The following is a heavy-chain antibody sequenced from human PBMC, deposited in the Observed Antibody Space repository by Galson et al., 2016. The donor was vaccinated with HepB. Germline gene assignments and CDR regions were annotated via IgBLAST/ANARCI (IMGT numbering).Heavy chain of an antibody. CDR2: ISYDGRTK. V-gene: IGHV3-30*03. CDR3: ARDDYFRLGY. J-gene: IGHJ4*02. D-gene: IGHD3-16*01. CDR1: GFTFSSYG. Sequence: SLRLSCAASGFTFSSYGMQWVRQAPGKGLEWVALISYDGRTKFYADSEKGRFTISRDTSKSTLYLQMNSLRDEDTAVYYCARDDYFRLGYWGQGTLVTVSS.